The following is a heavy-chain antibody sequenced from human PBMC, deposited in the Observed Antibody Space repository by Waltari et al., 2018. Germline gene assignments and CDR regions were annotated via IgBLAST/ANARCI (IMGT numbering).Heavy chain of an antibody. CDR3: ARENSGAAAGPDAFDI. D-gene: IGHD6-13*01. CDR1: GGSISSSSYY. V-gene: IGHV4-39*07. J-gene: IGHJ3*02. Sequence: QLQLQESGPGLVKPSETLSLTCTVSGGSISSSSYYWGWLRQPPGKGLEWIGSIYYSGSTYYNPSLKSRVTISVDTSKNQFSLKLSSVTAADTAVYYCARENSGAAAGPDAFDIWGQGTMVTVSS. CDR2: IYYSGST.